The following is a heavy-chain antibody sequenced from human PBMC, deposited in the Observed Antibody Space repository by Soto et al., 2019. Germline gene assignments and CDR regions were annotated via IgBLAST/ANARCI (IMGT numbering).Heavy chain of an antibody. CDR3: ARDPRSYCSSTSCYVAAFDI. Sequence: GGSLRLSCAASGFPFNTYAMSWVRQAPGKGPEWVSAISSGGSATYYADSVRGRFTISRDNAKNSLYLQMNSLRAEDTAVYYCARDPRSYCSSTSCYVAAFDIWGQGTMVTVSS. J-gene: IGHJ3*02. D-gene: IGHD2-2*01. V-gene: IGHV3-23*01. CDR2: ISSGGSAT. CDR1: GFPFNTYA.